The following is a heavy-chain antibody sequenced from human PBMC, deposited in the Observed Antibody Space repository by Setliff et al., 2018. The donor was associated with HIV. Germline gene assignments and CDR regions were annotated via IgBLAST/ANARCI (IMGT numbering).Heavy chain of an antibody. J-gene: IGHJ6*02. Sequence: GASVKVSCKASGGTFSSYAISWVRQAPGQGLEWMGGIIPIFGTANYAQKFQGRVTITTDESTSTAYMGLSSLRSEDTAVYYCARDRCSGYVGWGNYYYYGMDVWGQGTTVTVSS. V-gene: IGHV1-69*05. D-gene: IGHD5-12*01. CDR3: ARDRCSGYVGWGNYYYYGMDV. CDR1: GGTFSSYA. CDR2: IIPIFGTA.